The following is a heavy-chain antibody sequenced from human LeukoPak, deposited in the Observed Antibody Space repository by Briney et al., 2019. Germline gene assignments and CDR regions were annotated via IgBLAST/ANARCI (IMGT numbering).Heavy chain of an antibody. CDR1: GYSFTSYR. CDR2: IYPGDSDT. V-gene: IGHV5-51*01. D-gene: IGHD3-22*01. Sequence: GESLKISCKGSGYSFTSYRIGWVRQMPGKGLEWMGIIYPGDSDTRYSPSFQGQVTISADKSISTAYLQWSSLKASDTAMYYCARDGDYYDSRIEYFQHWGQGTLVTVSS. J-gene: IGHJ1*01. CDR3: ARDGDYYDSRIEYFQH.